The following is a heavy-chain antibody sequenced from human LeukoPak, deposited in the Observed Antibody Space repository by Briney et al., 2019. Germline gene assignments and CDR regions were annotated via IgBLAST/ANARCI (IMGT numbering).Heavy chain of an antibody. Sequence: ASVKVSCKASGGTFSSYAISWVRQAPGQGLEWMGGIIPIFGTANYAQKFQGRVTITTDESTSTAYMELSSLRSEDTAVYYCAMYSSSSNYFDYWGQGTLVTVSS. CDR3: AMYSSSSNYFDY. CDR2: IIPIFGTA. J-gene: IGHJ4*02. CDR1: GGTFSSYA. V-gene: IGHV1-69*05. D-gene: IGHD6-6*01.